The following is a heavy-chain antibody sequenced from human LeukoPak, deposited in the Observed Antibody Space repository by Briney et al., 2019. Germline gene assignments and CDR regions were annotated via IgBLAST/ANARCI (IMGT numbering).Heavy chain of an antibody. CDR2: IYYSGST. D-gene: IGHD3-16*01. CDR1: GGSISSSSYS. Sequence: PSETLSLTCTVSGGSISSSSYSWGWIRQPPGKGLEWIGSIYYSGSTNYNPSLKSRVTISVDTSKNQFSLKLSSVTAADTAVYYCAGGGRLRRANWFDPWGQGTLVTVSS. J-gene: IGHJ5*02. CDR3: AGGGRLRRANWFDP. V-gene: IGHV4-39*07.